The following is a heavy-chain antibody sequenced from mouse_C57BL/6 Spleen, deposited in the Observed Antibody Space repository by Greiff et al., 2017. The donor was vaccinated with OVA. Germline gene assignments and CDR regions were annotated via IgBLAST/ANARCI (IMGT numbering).Heavy chain of an antibody. CDR3: TRSGGYYGY. J-gene: IGHJ2*01. CDR1: GYTFTDYE. D-gene: IGHD2-3*01. V-gene: IGHV1-15*01. Sequence: QVQLKESGAELVRPGASVTLSCKASGYTFTDYEMHWVKQTPVHGLEWIGAIDPETGGTAYNQKFKGKAILTADKSSSTAYMELRSLTSEDSAVYYCTRSGGYYGYWGQGTTLTVSS. CDR2: IDPETGGT.